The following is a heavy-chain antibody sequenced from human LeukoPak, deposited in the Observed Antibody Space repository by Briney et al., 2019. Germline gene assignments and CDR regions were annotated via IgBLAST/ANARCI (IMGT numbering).Heavy chain of an antibody. Sequence: QPGGSLRLSCSASGFTFNTYWMSWVRQAPGKGLQWVANVRPDGREQRYVDSVKGRFTISRDNAKNLVYLQMNSLRTDDTGVYYCARDGIRSYWYFDLWGRGTLVTVSS. V-gene: IGHV3-7*01. D-gene: IGHD1-1*01. CDR2: VRPDGREQ. J-gene: IGHJ2*01. CDR1: GFTFNTYW. CDR3: ARDGIRSYWYFDL.